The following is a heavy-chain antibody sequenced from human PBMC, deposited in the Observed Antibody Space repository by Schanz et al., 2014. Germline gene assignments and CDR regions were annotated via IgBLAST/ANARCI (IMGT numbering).Heavy chain of an antibody. CDR1: GFTFSSYG. Sequence: QVQLVESGGGVVQPGGSLRLSCAASGFTFSSYGMHWVRQAPGKGLEWVAFIRYDGSNKYYADSVKGRFTISRDNSKNTLYLQMNSLRAEDTAVYYWAKRIVAAAYRYFDLWGRGTLVTVSS. J-gene: IGHJ2*01. CDR2: IRYDGSNK. D-gene: IGHD6-25*01. V-gene: IGHV3-30*02. CDR3: AKRIVAAAYRYFDL.